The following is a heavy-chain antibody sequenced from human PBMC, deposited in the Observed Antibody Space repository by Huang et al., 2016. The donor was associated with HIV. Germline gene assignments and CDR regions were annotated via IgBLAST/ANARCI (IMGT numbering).Heavy chain of an antibody. J-gene: IGHJ4*02. CDR1: GFNFNNYD. Sequence: QVQLVQSGAEVKKPGASVKVSCKASGFNFNNYDFNWVRQASGQGLEGMGWMNHKSGNTGYAQKFQGRVTITRNTSITTAYMELRSLRSEDTAVYYCARARGFLYDSTGYYSRYYFDSWGQGTLVTISS. V-gene: IGHV1-8*03. D-gene: IGHD3-22*01. CDR2: MNHKSGNT. CDR3: ARARGFLYDSTGYYSRYYFDS.